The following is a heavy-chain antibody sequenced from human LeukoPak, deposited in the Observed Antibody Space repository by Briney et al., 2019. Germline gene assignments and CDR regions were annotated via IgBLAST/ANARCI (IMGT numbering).Heavy chain of an antibody. V-gene: IGHV3-21*01. CDR3: ARYTYYYGSGSYFDYGMDV. J-gene: IGHJ6*02. Sequence: PGGSLRLSCAASGFTFSSYSMNWVRQAPGKGLEWVSSISSSSSYIYYADSVKGRFTTSRDNAKNSLYLQMNSLRAEGTAVYYCARYTYYYGSGSYFDYGMDVWGQGTTVTVSS. D-gene: IGHD3-10*01. CDR2: ISSSSSYI. CDR1: GFTFSSYS.